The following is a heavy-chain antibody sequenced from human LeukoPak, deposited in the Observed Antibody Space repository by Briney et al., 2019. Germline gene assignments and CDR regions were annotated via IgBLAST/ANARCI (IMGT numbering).Heavy chain of an antibody. CDR2: INPNSGGT. V-gene: IGHV1-2*02. CDR3: ARDVGWNEYYYYYYYMDV. J-gene: IGHJ6*03. Sequence: ASVTVSFKASGYTFTVYYMHWVRQAPGQGLEWMGWINPNSGGTNYAQKFQGRVTMTRDTSISPAYMELSRLRSDDTAVYYCARDVGWNEYYYYYYYMDVWSKGTTVTVSS. D-gene: IGHD1-1*01. CDR1: GYTFTVYY.